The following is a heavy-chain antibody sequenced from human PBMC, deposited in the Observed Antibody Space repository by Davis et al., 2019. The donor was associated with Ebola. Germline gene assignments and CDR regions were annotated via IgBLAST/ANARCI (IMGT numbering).Heavy chain of an antibody. Sequence: AASVKVSCKASGGTFSSYAISWVRQAPGQGLEWMGRIIPILGIANYAQKFQGRVTITADKSTSTAYMELSSLRSEDTAVYYCARGDLGYCSSTSCRHPGYYYGMDVWGQGTTVTVSS. D-gene: IGHD2-2*01. CDR3: ARGDLGYCSSTSCRHPGYYYGMDV. J-gene: IGHJ6*02. V-gene: IGHV1-69*04. CDR1: GGTFSSYA. CDR2: IIPILGIA.